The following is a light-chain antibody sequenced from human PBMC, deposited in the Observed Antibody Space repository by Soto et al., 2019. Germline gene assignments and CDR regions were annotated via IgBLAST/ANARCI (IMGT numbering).Light chain of an antibody. CDR3: ASWDISLNVIL. V-gene: IGLV1-51*01. CDR1: TSNLGNNY. Sequence: QSVLTQPPSVSAAPGQRVTISCSGTTSNLGNNYVAWYQQVPGTAPKLLIYDNSRRPSGIPDRFSGSKSGTSATLGITGLQTGDEADYYCASWDISLNVILFGGGTKLTVL. J-gene: IGLJ2*01. CDR2: DNS.